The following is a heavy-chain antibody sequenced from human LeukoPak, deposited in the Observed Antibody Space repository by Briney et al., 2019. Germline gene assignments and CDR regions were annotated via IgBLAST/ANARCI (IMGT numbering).Heavy chain of an antibody. CDR1: GYTFTGYY. J-gene: IGHJ6*03. V-gene: IGHV1-2*02. CDR2: INPNSGGT. D-gene: IGHD1-26*01. Sequence: ASVKVSCKASGYTFTGYYMHWVRQAPGQGLEWMGWINPNSGGTNYAQKFQGRVTMTRDTSISTAYMELSRLRSDDTAVYYCARAVVGATGPYNMDVWGKGTTVTVSS. CDR3: ARAVVGATGPYNMDV.